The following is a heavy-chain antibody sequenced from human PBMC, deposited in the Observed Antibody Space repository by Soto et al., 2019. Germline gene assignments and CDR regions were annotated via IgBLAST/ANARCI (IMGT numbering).Heavy chain of an antibody. V-gene: IGHV3-33*01. J-gene: IGHJ4*02. CDR3: ARTAYYYDSSGYYFDC. CDR2: IWYDGRNT. Sequence: PGGSLRLSCAASGITFSSYGMHWVRQAPGKGLEWVAVIWYDGRNTYYTDSVKGRFTISRDNSKNTLYLQMNSLRAEDTAVYYCARTAYYYDSSGYYFDCWGQGTLVTVSS. D-gene: IGHD3-22*01. CDR1: GITFSSYG.